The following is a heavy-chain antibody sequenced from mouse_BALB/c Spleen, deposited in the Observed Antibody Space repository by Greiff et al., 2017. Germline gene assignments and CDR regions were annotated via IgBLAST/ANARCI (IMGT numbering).Heavy chain of an antibody. V-gene: IGHV5-6-5*01. Sequence: EVKLVESGGGLVKPGGSLKLSCAASGFTFSSYAMSWVRQTPGQRLEWVASISSGGSTYYPDSVKGRFTISRDNARNILYLQMSSLRSEDTAMYYCARGEWVSLLRRWFAYWGQGTLVTVSA. D-gene: IGHD1-2*01. CDR1: GFTFSSYA. J-gene: IGHJ3*01. CDR3: ARGEWVSLLRRWFAY. CDR2: ISSGGST.